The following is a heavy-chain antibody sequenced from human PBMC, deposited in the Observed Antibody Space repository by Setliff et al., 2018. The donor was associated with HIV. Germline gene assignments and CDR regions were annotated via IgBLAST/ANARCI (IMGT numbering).Heavy chain of an antibody. V-gene: IGHV4-39*02. CDR2: IYYSGST. D-gene: IGHD3-3*01. CDR1: GGSISSSSSY. J-gene: IGHJ5*02. Sequence: PSEILSLTCTVSGGSISSSSSYWGWIRQSPGKGLEWIGSIYYSGSTYYNPSLKSRVTISVDTSKDQFYLRLTSVTAADTAVYYCARESASTIFGVVIPSWFDPWGQGILVTVSS. CDR3: ARESASTIFGVVIPSWFDP.